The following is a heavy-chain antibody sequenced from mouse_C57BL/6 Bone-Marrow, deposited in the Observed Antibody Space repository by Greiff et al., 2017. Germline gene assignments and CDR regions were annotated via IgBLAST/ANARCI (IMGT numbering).Heavy chain of an antibody. CDR3: AIYGSSSFDY. CDR2: ISDGGSYT. D-gene: IGHD1-1*01. V-gene: IGHV5-4*01. J-gene: IGHJ2*01. CDR1: GFTFSSYA. Sequence: EVQVVESGGGLVKPGGSLKLSCAASGFTFSSYAMSWVRQTPEKRLEWVATISDGGSYTYYPDNVKGRFTISRDNAKNTLYLQMSHLKSEDTAMYYCAIYGSSSFDYWGQGTTLTVSS.